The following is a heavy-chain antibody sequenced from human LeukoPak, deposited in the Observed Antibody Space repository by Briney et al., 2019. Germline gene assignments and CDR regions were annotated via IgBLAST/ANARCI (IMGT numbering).Heavy chain of an antibody. Sequence: ASVKVSCKASGGTFSSYAISWVRQAPGQGLEWMGRIIPILGIANYAQKFQGRVTITADKSTSTAYMELSSLRSEDTAVYYCARQARDGYNQDYWGQGTLVTVSS. CDR3: ARQARDGYNQDY. V-gene: IGHV1-69*04. J-gene: IGHJ4*02. CDR1: GGTFSSYA. CDR2: IIPILGIA. D-gene: IGHD5-24*01.